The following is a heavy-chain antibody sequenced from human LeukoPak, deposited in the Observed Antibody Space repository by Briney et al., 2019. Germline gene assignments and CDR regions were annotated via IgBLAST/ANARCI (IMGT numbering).Heavy chain of an antibody. D-gene: IGHD1-26*01. J-gene: IGHJ4*02. Sequence: PGGSLRLSCAASGFTFSTYSMNWVRQAPGKGLEWVSSISSSSSYIYFADSVKGRFTISRDNAKNSLYLQMNSLRAEDTAVYYCAMEGYSGNYPAYWGQGTLVTVSS. CDR2: ISSSSSYI. CDR3: AMEGYSGNYPAY. CDR1: GFTFSTYS. V-gene: IGHV3-21*01.